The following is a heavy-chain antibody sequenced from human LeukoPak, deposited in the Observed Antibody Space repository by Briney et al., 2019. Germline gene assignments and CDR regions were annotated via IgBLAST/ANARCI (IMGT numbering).Heavy chain of an antibody. V-gene: IGHV3-30-3*01. CDR2: ISYDGSNK. J-gene: IGHJ4*02. CDR3: ARDILGYYDSSGYELDY. D-gene: IGHD3-22*01. Sequence: GGSLRVSCAASGFTFSSYAMHWVRQAPGKGLEWVAVISYDGSNKYYADSVKGRFTISRDNSKNTLYLQMNSLRAEDTAVYYCARDILGYYDSSGYELDYWGQGTLVTVSS. CDR1: GFTFSSYA.